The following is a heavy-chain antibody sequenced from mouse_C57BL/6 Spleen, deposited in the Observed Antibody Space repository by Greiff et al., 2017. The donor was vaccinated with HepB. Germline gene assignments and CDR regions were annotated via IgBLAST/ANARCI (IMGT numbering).Heavy chain of an antibody. D-gene: IGHD2-4*01. CDR3: ARRRGDYDGFAY. V-gene: IGHV1-19*01. CDR2: INPYNGGT. J-gene: IGHJ3*01. CDR1: GYTFTDYY. Sequence: VQLKQSGPVLVKPGASVKMSCKASGYTFTDYYMNWVKQSHGKSLEWIGVINPYNGGTSYNQKFKGKATLTVDKSSSTAYMELNSLTSEDSAVYYCARRRGDYDGFAYWGQGTLVTVSA.